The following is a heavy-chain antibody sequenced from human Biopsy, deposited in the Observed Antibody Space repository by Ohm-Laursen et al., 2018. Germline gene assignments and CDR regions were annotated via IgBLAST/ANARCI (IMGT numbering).Heavy chain of an antibody. CDR3: ARDPLNGHKHFDY. CDR2: INCKTGAT. J-gene: IGHJ4*02. D-gene: IGHD2-8*01. V-gene: IGHV1-2*02. Sequence: SSAKVSCKVSSYTFTDYNIHWMRQALGQGLEWLGYINCKTGATNYAQKFQGTVTMTRDTSISTAYLALGSLRSADTAIYYCARDPLNGHKHFDYWGQGSLVTVSS. CDR1: SYTFTDYN.